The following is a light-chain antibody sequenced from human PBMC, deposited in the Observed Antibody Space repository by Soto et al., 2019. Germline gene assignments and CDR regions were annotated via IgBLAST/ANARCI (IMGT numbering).Light chain of an antibody. J-gene: IGKJ2*01. Sequence: EIVMTQSPSTLSVSPGERATLSCRASQSVSSSLAWYQQKPGQAPRLLIYGASTRATGIPTRFSGSGSGTEFALTISSLPSEAFAVYYCQHYNNWPPYTFGQGTKLEIK. CDR2: GAS. CDR3: QHYNNWPPYT. V-gene: IGKV3-15*01. CDR1: QSVSSS.